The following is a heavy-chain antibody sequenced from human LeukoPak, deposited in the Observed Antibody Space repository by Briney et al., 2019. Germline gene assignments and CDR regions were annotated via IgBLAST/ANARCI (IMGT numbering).Heavy chain of an antibody. V-gene: IGHV3-23*01. CDR1: GFTFSSYA. Sequence: GGSLRLSCGASGFTFSSYAMSWVRQAPGKGLEWVSAISGSGGSTYYADSVKGRFTISRDNSKNTLYLQMNSLRAEDTAVYYCALCITMVRGVIWDYYYYYGMDVWGQGTTVTVSS. CDR2: ISGSGGST. CDR3: ALCITMVRGVIWDYYYYYGMDV. J-gene: IGHJ6*02. D-gene: IGHD3-10*01.